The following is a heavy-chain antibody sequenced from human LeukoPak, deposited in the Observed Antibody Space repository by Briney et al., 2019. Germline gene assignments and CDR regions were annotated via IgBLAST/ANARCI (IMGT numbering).Heavy chain of an antibody. CDR1: GGSISSGDYY. V-gene: IGHV4-30-4*01. CDR2: IYYSGST. CDR3: ARLKSMDYYYYGMDV. Sequence: SETLSLTCTVSGGSISSGDYYWSWIRQPPGKGLEWIGYIYYSGSTYYNPSLKSRVTISVDTSKNQFSLKLSSVTAADTAVYYCARLKSMDYYYYGMDVWGQGTTVTVSS. J-gene: IGHJ6*02. D-gene: IGHD2/OR15-2a*01.